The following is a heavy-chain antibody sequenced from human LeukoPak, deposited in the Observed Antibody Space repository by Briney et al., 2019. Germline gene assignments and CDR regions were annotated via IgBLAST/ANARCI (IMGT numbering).Heavy chain of an antibody. J-gene: IGHJ4*02. D-gene: IGHD3-22*01. CDR3: ARDLPRKRGYYYDSSGYPFDY. CDR2: IIPILGIA. Sequence: GASVKVSCKASGGTFSSYAISWVRQAPGQGLEWMGRIIPILGIANYAQKFQGRVTITADESTSTAYMELSSLRSEDTAVYYCARDLPRKRGYYYDSSGYPFDYWGQRTLVTVSS. CDR1: GGTFSSYA. V-gene: IGHV1-69*04.